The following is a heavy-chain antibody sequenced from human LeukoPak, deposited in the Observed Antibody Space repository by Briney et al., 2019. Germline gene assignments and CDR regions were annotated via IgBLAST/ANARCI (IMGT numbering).Heavy chain of an antibody. Sequence: SGPTLVRPSQILTLTCSFSRFSLSPDRVAVAWIRQPPGEALEWLALIYWDDDKRYRPSLKNGVSITKDTSKNEVVLTLTNVESVDTGTYYGSHGPRDRSYYYVSDYWGQGTLVTVSS. CDR1: RFSLSPDRVA. CDR3: SHGPRDRSYYYVSDY. J-gene: IGHJ4*02. V-gene: IGHV2-5*02. CDR2: IYWDDDK. D-gene: IGHD3-10*01.